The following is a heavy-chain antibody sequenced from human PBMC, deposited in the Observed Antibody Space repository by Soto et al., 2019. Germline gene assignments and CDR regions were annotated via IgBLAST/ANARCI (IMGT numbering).Heavy chain of an antibody. CDR2: ISGSGGST. D-gene: IGHD1-7*01. V-gene: IGHV3-23*01. CDR1: GFPFSSYA. J-gene: IGHJ4*02. Sequence: EVQLLESGGGLVQPGGSLRLSCAASGFPFSSYAMSWVRQAPGKGLEWVSAISGSGGSTYYTDSVKGRFTISRDNSKNPLYLQMNSLRAEDTSVYYCAKTGTTVYFDYWGQGTLVTVSS. CDR3: AKTGTTVYFDY.